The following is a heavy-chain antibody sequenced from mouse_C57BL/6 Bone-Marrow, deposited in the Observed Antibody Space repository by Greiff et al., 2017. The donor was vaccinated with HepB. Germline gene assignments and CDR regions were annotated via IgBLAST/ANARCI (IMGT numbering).Heavy chain of an antibody. V-gene: IGHV1-64*01. J-gene: IGHJ4*01. CDR1: GYTFTSYW. CDR3: ARGGFPWAMDY. CDR2: IHPNSGST. Sequence: QVQLQQPGAELVKPGASVKLSCKASGYTFTSYWMHWVKQRPGQGLEWIGMIHPNSGSTNYNEKFKSKATLTVDKSSSTAYMHLSSLTSEDAAVYYCARGGFPWAMDYWGQGTSVTVSS.